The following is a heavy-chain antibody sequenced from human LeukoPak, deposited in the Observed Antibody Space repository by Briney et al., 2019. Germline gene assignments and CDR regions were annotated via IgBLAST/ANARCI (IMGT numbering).Heavy chain of an antibody. J-gene: IGHJ4*02. Sequence: PGGSLRLSCAASGFTFSSYAMHWVRQAPGKGLEWVAVISYDGSNKYYADSVKGRFTISRDNSKNTLYLQMNSLRAEDTAVYYCARAILGYCSSTSCPRGGFDYWGRGTLVTVSS. CDR1: GFTFSSYA. CDR2: ISYDGSNK. CDR3: ARAILGYCSSTSCPRGGFDY. D-gene: IGHD2-2*01. V-gene: IGHV3-30*04.